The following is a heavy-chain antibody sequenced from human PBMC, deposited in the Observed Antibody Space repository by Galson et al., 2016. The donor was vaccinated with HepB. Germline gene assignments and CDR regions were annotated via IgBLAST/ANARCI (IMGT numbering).Heavy chain of an antibody. D-gene: IGHD6-6*01. CDR1: GFTFSSYA. J-gene: IGHJ5*02. Sequence: SLRLSCAASGFTFSSYAMHWVRQAPGKGLEWVAVISYDGNNKYYADSVKGRFTISRDNSKNTLYLQMNSLRAEDTAVYYCARDYSSIAVQGWFDPWGQGTLVTVSS. V-gene: IGHV3-30-3*01. CDR2: ISYDGNNK. CDR3: ARDYSSIAVQGWFDP.